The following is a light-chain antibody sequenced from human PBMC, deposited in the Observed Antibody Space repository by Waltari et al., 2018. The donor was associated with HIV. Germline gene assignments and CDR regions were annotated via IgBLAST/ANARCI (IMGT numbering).Light chain of an antibody. V-gene: IGKV3-11*01. CDR1: QSVGIY. CDR3: QQRNTWPLT. CDR2: DTS. J-gene: IGKJ4*01. Sequence: EIVLTQSPATLSLSPGETATLSRRASQSVGIYLAWYQQKPGQAPRLLIYDTSNRATGIPARFSGSGSGTDFTLTIGSLEPEDFAVYYCQQRNTWPLTFGGGTKVEIK.